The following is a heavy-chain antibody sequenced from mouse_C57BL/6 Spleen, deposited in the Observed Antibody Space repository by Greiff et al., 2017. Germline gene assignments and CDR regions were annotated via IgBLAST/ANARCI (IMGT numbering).Heavy chain of an antibody. D-gene: IGHD1-1*01. CDR2: INPSTGGT. V-gene: IGHV1-43*01. Sequence: VQLQQSGPELVKPGASVKISCKASGYSFTGYYMHWVKQSSEKSLEWIGEINPSTGGTRYNQKFKGKATLTVDKSSSTAYMQLKSLTSEDSAVYYCAISGYYGSSYNWYFDVWGTGTTVTVSS. J-gene: IGHJ1*03. CDR1: GYSFTGYY. CDR3: AISGYYGSSYNWYFDV.